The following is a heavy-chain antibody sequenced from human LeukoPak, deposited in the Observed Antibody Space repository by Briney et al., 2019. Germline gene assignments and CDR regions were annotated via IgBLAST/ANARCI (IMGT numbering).Heavy chain of an antibody. J-gene: IGHJ6*03. Sequence: GRSLRLSCAASGFTFSSYAMHWVRQAPGKGLEWVAVISYDGSNKYYADSVKGRFTISRSNSKNTLYLQMNSLRAEYTAVYYCARDTEDIVVVPADRRHYYYYYMDVWGKGTTVTVSS. CDR3: ARDTEDIVVVPADRRHYYYYYMDV. D-gene: IGHD2-2*01. CDR1: GFTFSSYA. CDR2: ISYDGSNK. V-gene: IGHV3-30*01.